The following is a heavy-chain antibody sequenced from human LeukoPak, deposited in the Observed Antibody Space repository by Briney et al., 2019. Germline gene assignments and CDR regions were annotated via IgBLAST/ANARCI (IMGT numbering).Heavy chain of an antibody. J-gene: IGHJ5*02. CDR3: ARDGYSSSWYSNWFDP. CDR1: GGTFSSYA. V-gene: IGHV1-69*05. D-gene: IGHD6-13*01. Sequence: SVTVSCTASGGTFSSYAISWVRQAPGQGLEWMGGIIPIFGTANYAQKFQGRVTITRDTSASTAYMELSSLRSEDTAVYYCARDGYSSSWYSNWFDPWGQGTLVTVSS. CDR2: IIPIFGTA.